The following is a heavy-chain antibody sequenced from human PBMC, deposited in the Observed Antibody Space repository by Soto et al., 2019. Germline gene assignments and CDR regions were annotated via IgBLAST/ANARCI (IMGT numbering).Heavy chain of an antibody. CDR2: ISGSGGST. D-gene: IGHD6-13*01. CDR1: GFTFSSYA. CDR3: AKDRAAAGSYGMDV. Sequence: DVQLLESGGGLVQPGGSLRLSCAASGFTFSSYAMNWVRQAPGKGLEWVSAISGSGGSTYYADSVKGRFTISRDNSRNTLYLQMSRLRAEDTPVYYCAKDRAAAGSYGMDVWGQGTTVTVSS. J-gene: IGHJ6*02. V-gene: IGHV3-23*01.